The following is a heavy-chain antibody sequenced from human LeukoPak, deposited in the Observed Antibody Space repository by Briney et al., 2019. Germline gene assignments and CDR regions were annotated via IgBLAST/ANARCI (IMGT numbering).Heavy chain of an antibody. CDR3: ARGGSSNYDLDY. CDR2: INHSGST. Sequence: PSETLSLTCAVSGGSISSGGYYWSWIRQPPGKGLEWIGEINHSGSTNYNPSLKSRVTISVDTSKNQFSLKLSSVTAADTAVYYCARGGSSNYDLDYWGQGTLVTVSS. D-gene: IGHD4-4*01. V-gene: IGHV4-34*01. CDR1: GGSISSGGYY. J-gene: IGHJ4*02.